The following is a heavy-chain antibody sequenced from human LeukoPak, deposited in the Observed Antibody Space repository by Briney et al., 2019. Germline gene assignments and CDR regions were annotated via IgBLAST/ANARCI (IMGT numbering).Heavy chain of an antibody. D-gene: IGHD3-10*01. J-gene: IGHJ5*02. CDR1: GDSISSYY. CDR3: ARGPFTLIRGPYNWFDP. Sequence: SETLSLTCTVSGDSISSYYWSWIRQPAGKGPEWIGRIYTSGNTNYNPSLKSRVTMSVDTSKNQFSLKLSSVTAADTAVYYCARGPFTLIRGPYNWFDPWGQGTLVTVSS. CDR2: IYTSGNT. V-gene: IGHV4-4*07.